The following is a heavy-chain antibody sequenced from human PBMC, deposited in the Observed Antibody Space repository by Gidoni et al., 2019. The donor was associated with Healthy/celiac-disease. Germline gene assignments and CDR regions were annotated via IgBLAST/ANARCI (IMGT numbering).Heavy chain of an antibody. CDR1: GFTFRSYA. J-gene: IGHJ4*02. CDR3: AKAGLWFGELLGYFDY. D-gene: IGHD3-10*01. Sequence: VQLLESGGGVVQPGGSLRLSCAASGFTFRSYAMSWVRQAPGKGLEWVSAISGSGGSTYYADSVKGRFTISRDNSKNTLYLQMNSLRAEDTAVYYCAKAGLWFGELLGYFDYWGQGTLVTVSS. CDR2: ISGSGGST. V-gene: IGHV3-23*01.